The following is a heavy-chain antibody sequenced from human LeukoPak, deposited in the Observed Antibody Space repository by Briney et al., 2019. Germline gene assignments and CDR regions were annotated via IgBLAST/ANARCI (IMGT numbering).Heavy chain of an antibody. CDR2: IRYDGSNK. V-gene: IGHV3-30*02. D-gene: IGHD6-6*01. CDR1: GFTFSSYG. Sequence: PGGSLRLSCAASGFTFSSYGMHWVRQAPGKGLEWVAFIRYDGSNKYYADSVKGRFTISRDNSKNTLYLQMNSLRAEDTAVYYCAKGWHSSSSPFDYWGQGTLVTVSS. CDR3: AKGWHSSSSPFDY. J-gene: IGHJ4*02.